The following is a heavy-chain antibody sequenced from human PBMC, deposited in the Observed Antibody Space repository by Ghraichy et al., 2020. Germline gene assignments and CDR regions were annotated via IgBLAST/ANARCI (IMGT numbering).Heavy chain of an antibody. Sequence: SETLSLTCTVSGGSISIYYWSWIRQPPGKGLEWIGYISYSGITNYNPSLKSRVTIPVDTPKNQFSLKLSSVTAAATAVYYCARDLNYWDSSGYYRRYYYGMDGWGQGTTVT. D-gene: IGHD3-22*01. CDR1: GGSISIYY. V-gene: IGHV4-59*01. CDR2: ISYSGIT. J-gene: IGHJ6*02. CDR3: ARDLNYWDSSGYYRRYYYGMDG.